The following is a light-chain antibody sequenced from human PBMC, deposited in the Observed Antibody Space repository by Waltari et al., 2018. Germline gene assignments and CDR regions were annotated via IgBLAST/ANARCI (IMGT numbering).Light chain of an antibody. CDR1: SSDVANFKY. V-gene: IGLV2-11*01. CDR2: DIA. CDR3: CSFATTYTLL. J-gene: IGLJ2*01. Sequence: QSALTQPRSVSGSPGQSVTISCSGTSSDVANFKYVSWYQQYPGKAPKLIIYDIAMRPSGVPDRFSGSQSGNTASLTISGLQAEDEADIYCCSFATTYTLLFGGGTKLTVL.